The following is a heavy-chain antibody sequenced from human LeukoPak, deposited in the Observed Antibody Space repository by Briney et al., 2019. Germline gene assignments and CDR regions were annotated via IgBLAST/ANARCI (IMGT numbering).Heavy chain of an antibody. CDR2: ISGSDDNT. V-gene: IGHV3-23*01. CDR3: AYDFDR. CDR1: GFTFNNYA. J-gene: IGHJ4*02. Sequence: GGSLRLSCAVSGFTFNNYAMSWVRQAPGKGLEWVSTISGSDDNTYYADSVKGRFTISRDISQNTQYLQMNSRRADDTALYYWAYDFDRWGQGTMVTVSS.